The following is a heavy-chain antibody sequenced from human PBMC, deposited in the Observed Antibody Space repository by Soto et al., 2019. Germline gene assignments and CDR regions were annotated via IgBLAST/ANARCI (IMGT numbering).Heavy chain of an antibody. J-gene: IGHJ4*02. D-gene: IGHD5-12*01. CDR1: GYTFTSYY. CDR2: INPSGGGT. V-gene: IGHV1-46*01. CDR3: ATDHVATSGLGFDY. Sequence: ASVKVSCKASGYTFTSYYMHWVRQAPGQGLEWMGIINPSGGGTSYAQKFQGRVTMTEDTSTDTAYMELSSLRSEDTAVYYCATDHVATSGLGFDYWGQGTLVTVSS.